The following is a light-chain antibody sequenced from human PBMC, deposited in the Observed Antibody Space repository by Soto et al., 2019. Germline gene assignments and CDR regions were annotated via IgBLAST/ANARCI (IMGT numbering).Light chain of an antibody. Sequence: EIVLTQSPGTLSLSPGERATLSCRTSQRVSSHSLAWYQQKPGQAPRTLIYGASTRATGVPARFSGSGSGTEFTLTVSSLQSEYIAVYFCQQYNNWPPNFGQGTRLEI. V-gene: IGKV3-15*01. CDR3: QQYNNWPPN. J-gene: IGKJ5*01. CDR1: QRVSSHS. CDR2: GAS.